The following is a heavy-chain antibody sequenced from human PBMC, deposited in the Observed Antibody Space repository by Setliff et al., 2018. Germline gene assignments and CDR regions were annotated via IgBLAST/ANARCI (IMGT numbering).Heavy chain of an antibody. D-gene: IGHD3-10*01. Sequence: SVKVSCKASGGTFSSYAISWVRQAPGQGLEWMGGIIPIHGIANYAQKFQGRVTITADKSTSTAYMELSSLRSEDTAVYYCARGIFTMVRGVIITGYYYYGMDVWGQGTTVTVSS. CDR1: GGTFSSYA. CDR3: ARGIFTMVRGVIITGYYYYGMDV. CDR2: IIPIHGIA. J-gene: IGHJ6*02. V-gene: IGHV1-69*10.